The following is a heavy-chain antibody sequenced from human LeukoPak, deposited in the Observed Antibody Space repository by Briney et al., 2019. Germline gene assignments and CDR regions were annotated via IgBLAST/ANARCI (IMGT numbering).Heavy chain of an antibody. CDR3: AKVPGREGNSGPDLDP. CDR2: ISYDGNNK. J-gene: IGHJ5*02. Sequence: GKSLRLSCEASGFTFKNYGMHWVRQAPGKGLEWVAVISYDGNNKYYADSVKGRFTISRDNSKNTLDLQMNSLRVEDTAMYFCAKVPGREGNSGPDLDPWGQGTLVIVSS. V-gene: IGHV3-30*18. CDR1: GFTFKNYG. D-gene: IGHD6-19*01.